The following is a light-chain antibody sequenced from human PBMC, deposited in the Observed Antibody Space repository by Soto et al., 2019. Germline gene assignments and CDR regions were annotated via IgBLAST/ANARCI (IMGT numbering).Light chain of an antibody. Sequence: QYALTQPASVSGSPGQSITIYCTGTSSDVGGYTYVSWYQQHPGKAPKLIIYDVSNRPSGVSNRFSASKSGNTASLTISGLQAEDEADYYCSSYRSSGSLVFGGGTKLTVL. CDR3: SSYRSSGSLV. V-gene: IGLV2-14*01. J-gene: IGLJ3*02. CDR2: DVS. CDR1: SSDVGGYTY.